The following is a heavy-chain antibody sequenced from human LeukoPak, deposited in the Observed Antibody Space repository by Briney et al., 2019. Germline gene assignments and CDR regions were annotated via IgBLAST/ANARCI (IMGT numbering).Heavy chain of an antibody. D-gene: IGHD3-10*01. V-gene: IGHV3-7*01. CDR1: GFTFSTYW. J-gene: IGHJ4*02. CDR2: IKQGGSEK. CDR3: ARGGDYFASGSYYTPSH. Sequence: GGSLRLSCAASGFTFSTYWMTWVRQAPGKGLEWVANIKQGGSEKNYVDSVKGRFSISRDNAKNSAYLQMNSLRAEDTAVYYCARGGDYFASGSYYTPSHWGQGTLVTVSS.